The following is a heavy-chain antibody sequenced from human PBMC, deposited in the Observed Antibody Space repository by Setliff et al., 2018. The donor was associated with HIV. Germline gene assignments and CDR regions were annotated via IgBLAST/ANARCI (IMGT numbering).Heavy chain of an antibody. Sequence: SETLSLTCTVFGGSISSASSYWGWIRQSPGKGLEWIGSIYYSGSTYYNPSLKSRVTISVDTSKDQFYLRLTSVTAADTAVYFCARMAAAGRGHYYCYVDVWGKGTTVTVSS. CDR2: IYYSGST. CDR1: GGSISSASSY. J-gene: IGHJ6*03. V-gene: IGHV4-39*01. CDR3: ARMAAAGRGHYYCYVDV. D-gene: IGHD6-13*01.